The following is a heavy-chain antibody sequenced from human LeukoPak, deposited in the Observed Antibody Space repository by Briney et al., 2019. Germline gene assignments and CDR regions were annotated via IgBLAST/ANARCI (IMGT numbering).Heavy chain of an antibody. D-gene: IGHD3-9*01. J-gene: IGHJ4*02. V-gene: IGHV3-49*04. Sequence: PGGSLRLSCTASGFTFGDYAMTWVRQAPGKGLEWVGFIRSKAYGGTTEYAASVKGRFTISRDDSKSIAYLQLNSLKTEDTAVYYCTRGGPVLRYFDRVDYWGQGTLVTVSS. CDR2: IRSKAYGGTT. CDR3: TRGGPVLRYFDRVDY. CDR1: GFTFGDYA.